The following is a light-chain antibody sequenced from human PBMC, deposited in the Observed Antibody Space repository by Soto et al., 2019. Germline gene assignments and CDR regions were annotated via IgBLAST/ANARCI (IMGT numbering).Light chain of an antibody. Sequence: QSALTQPASVSGSPGQSITISCTGTSSDLGSYNLVSWYQQQPGKAPKLMIYEGTKRPSGVSNRFSGSKSGNTACLTISGLQAEDEADYYCCSYAGSSTYVIFGGGTKLTVL. J-gene: IGLJ2*01. CDR3: CSYAGSSTYVI. V-gene: IGLV2-23*01. CDR1: SSDLGSYNL. CDR2: EGT.